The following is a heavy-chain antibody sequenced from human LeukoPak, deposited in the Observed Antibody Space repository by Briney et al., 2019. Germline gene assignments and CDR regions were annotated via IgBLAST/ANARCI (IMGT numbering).Heavy chain of an antibody. V-gene: IGHV4-4*07. CDR3: ARDVKAGTTRYNWFDP. CDR1: GGSTSSYY. Sequence: SETLSLTCTVSGGSTSSYYWSWIRQPAGKGLEWIGRIYTSGSTNYNPSLKSRVTMPVDTSKNQFSLKLSSVTAADTAVYYCARDVKAGTTRYNWFDPWGQGTLVTVSS. J-gene: IGHJ5*02. D-gene: IGHD1-7*01. CDR2: IYTSGST.